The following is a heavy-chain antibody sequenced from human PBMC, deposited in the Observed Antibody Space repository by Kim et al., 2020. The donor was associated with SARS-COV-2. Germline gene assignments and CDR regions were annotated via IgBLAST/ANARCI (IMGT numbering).Heavy chain of an antibody. CDR3: MKGGWGWIWYD. V-gene: IGHV3-23*01. CDR1: GFTFTGYA. CDR2: IDGSGGRT. D-gene: IGHD2-2*03. Sequence: GGSLRLSCTTSGFTFTGYAMSWVRQAPGKGLEWVSSIDGSGGRTYYADSVKGRFTISRDNSKNTLYLQMSNLRADDTAVYYCMKGGWGWIWYDWGLGTL. J-gene: IGHJ4*02.